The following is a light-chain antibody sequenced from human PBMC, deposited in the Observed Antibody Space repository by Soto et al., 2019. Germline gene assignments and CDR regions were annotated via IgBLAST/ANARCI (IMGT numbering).Light chain of an antibody. CDR2: SAS. Sequence: IQLTQSPSSLSASVGDRVTITCRASQGIRNYLAWYQQKPGRAPRLLIYSASTLQNVVPSRFSGSGSGTDFTLTISSLQPEDFATYYCQQVNNFPRTFGRGTKVDIK. CDR3: QQVNNFPRT. V-gene: IGKV1-9*01. J-gene: IGKJ3*01. CDR1: QGIRNY.